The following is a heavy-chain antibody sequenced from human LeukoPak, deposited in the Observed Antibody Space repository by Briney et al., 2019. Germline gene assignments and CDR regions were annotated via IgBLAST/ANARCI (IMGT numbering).Heavy chain of an antibody. J-gene: IGHJ4*02. CDR2: IYSAGST. D-gene: IGHD5-12*01. CDR3: ARDYEIY. CDR1: GFTVGNNY. V-gene: IGHV3-66*01. Sequence: GGSLRLSCAASGFTVGNNYMSWVRQAPGKGLEWVSLIYSAGSTYYADSVRGRFTISRDSSKNTLFLQLNSLRAEDTAVYYCARDYEIYWGQGTLVTVSS.